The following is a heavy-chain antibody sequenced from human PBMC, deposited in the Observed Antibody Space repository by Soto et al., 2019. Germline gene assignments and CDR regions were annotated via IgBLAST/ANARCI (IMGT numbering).Heavy chain of an antibody. J-gene: IGHJ5*02. CDR3: ARDRWKYSVIRLLISLANGVRYNWFHP. D-gene: IGHD3-16*01. CDR2: IKQDGSEK. CDR1: GFTFRPYW. V-gene: IGHV3-7*01. Sequence: GGSLRRSCTTSGFTFRPYWMRWLPQAPGKGLERLANIKQDGSEKYYVDSVKGRFTISRDNAKNSLYLRMNTLRAKDTPVYYSARDRWKYSVIRLLISLANGVRYNWFHPWGQGPLVTVS.